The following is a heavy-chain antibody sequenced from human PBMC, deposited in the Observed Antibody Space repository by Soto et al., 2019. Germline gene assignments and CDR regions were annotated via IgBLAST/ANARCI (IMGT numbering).Heavy chain of an antibody. CDR2: IYYSGST. J-gene: IGHJ3*02. CDR3: ARTYYADAFDI. V-gene: IGHV4-31*03. CDR1: GGSISSGGYY. Sequence: SETLSLTCTVSGGSISSGGYYWSWIRQHPGKGLEWIGYIYYSGSTYYNPSLKSRVTISVDTSKNQFSLKLSSVTAADTAVYYCARTYYADAFDIWGQGTMVTVSS. D-gene: IGHD3-3*01.